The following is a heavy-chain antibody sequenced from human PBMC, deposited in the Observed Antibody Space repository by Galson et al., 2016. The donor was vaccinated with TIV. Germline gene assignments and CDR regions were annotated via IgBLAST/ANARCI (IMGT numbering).Heavy chain of an antibody. J-gene: IGHJ3*02. CDR2: ISPSDGYT. D-gene: IGHD1-14*01. Sequence: QSGAEVKKPGESLTISCKTSGYRFTNSWISWVRHVPGKGREWVGRISPSDGYTNYGPSFQGHVTISTDKSISTSYLQWSSLTASDSAIYYCAIQTPLTDAFDIWGPGTLVSVSS. V-gene: IGHV5-10-1*01. CDR3: AIQTPLTDAFDI. CDR1: GYRFTNSW.